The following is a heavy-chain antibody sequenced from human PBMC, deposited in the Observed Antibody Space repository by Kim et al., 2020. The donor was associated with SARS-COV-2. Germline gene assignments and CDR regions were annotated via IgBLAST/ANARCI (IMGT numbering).Heavy chain of an antibody. V-gene: IGHV6-1*01. Sequence: SQTLSLTCAISGDSVSSNSAAWNWIRQSPSRGLEWLGRTYYRSKWYNDYAVSVKSRITINPDTSKNQFSLQLNSVTPEDTAVYYCARGDTAMAWNARPGAFDIWGQGTMVTVSS. CDR2: TYYRSKWYN. CDR1: GDSVSSNSAA. J-gene: IGHJ3*02. CDR3: ARGDTAMAWNARPGAFDI. D-gene: IGHD5-18*01.